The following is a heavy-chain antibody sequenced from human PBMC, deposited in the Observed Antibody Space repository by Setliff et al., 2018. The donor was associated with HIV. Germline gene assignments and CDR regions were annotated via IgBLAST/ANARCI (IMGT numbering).Heavy chain of an antibody. Sequence: GASVKVSCKASGYTFINYAMNWVRQAPGQGLEWMGWINTHTGSPTYAQAFTGRFVFSVDTSVTTAYLQISSLKADDTAVYYCARALYGDYGGDINWLDPWGQGTLVTV. CDR3: ARALYGDYGGDINWLDP. CDR1: GYTFINYA. D-gene: IGHD4-17*01. V-gene: IGHV7-4-1*02. CDR2: INTHTGSP. J-gene: IGHJ5*02.